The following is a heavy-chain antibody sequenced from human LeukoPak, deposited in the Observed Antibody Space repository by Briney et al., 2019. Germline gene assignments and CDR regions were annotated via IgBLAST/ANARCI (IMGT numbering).Heavy chain of an antibody. D-gene: IGHD5-18*01. V-gene: IGHV3-74*01. Sequence: PGRSLRLSCAASGFTFSSSWMHWVRQAPGKGLVWVSRINSDGSSTTYADSVKGRFTISRDNAKNTLYLQMSSLRAEDTALYYCARATAVVNYYYYGMDVWGQGTTVTVSS. CDR3: ARATAVVNYYYYGMDV. J-gene: IGHJ6*02. CDR2: INSDGSST. CDR1: GFTFSSSW.